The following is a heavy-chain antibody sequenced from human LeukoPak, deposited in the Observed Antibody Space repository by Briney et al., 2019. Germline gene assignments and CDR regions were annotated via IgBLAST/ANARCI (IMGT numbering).Heavy chain of an antibody. J-gene: IGHJ3*02. CDR2: FDPEDGEI. CDR1: GYTLTELS. CDR3: ASLGYCTTTSCHAFDI. V-gene: IGHV1-24*01. D-gene: IGHD2-2*01. Sequence: GASVKVSCKVSGYTLTELSMHWVRQAPGKGLEWMGGFDPEDGEIIYAQKFQGRVTMTEDTSTNTAYMELSSLRSEDTAVYYCASLGYCTTTSCHAFDIWGQGTMVTVSS.